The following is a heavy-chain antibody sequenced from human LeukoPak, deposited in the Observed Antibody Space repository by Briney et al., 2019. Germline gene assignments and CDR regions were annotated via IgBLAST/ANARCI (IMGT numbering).Heavy chain of an antibody. Sequence: GGSLRLSCAASGFIFSKFDMHWVRQAPGKGLEWVAFIQYDGSNKYYADSVKGRFTNSRDNSKNTLYLQMNSLRAEDTAVYYCAKDVTMAGSGWYGDWFDPWGQGTLVTVSS. J-gene: IGHJ5*02. CDR3: AKDVTMAGSGWYGDWFDP. V-gene: IGHV3-30*02. CDR2: IQYDGSNK. D-gene: IGHD6-19*01. CDR1: GFIFSKFD.